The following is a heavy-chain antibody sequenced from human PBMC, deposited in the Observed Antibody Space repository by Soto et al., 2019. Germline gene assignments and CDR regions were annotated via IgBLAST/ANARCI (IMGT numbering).Heavy chain of an antibody. V-gene: IGHV3-33*01. J-gene: IGHJ4*02. D-gene: IGHD3-3*01. CDR1: GFTFSSYG. CDR3: ARDEAYDFWSGQVDY. CDR2: IWYDGSNK. Sequence: GGSLRLSCAASGFTFSSYGMHWVRQAPGKGLEWVAVIWYDGSNKYYADSVKGRFTISRDNSKNTLYLQMNSLRAEDTAVYYCARDEAYDFWSGQVDYWGQGTLVTVSS.